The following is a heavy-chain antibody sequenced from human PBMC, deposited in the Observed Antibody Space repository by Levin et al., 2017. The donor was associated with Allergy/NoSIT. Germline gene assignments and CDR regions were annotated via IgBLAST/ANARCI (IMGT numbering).Heavy chain of an antibody. CDR1: GFTFSPYW. V-gene: IGHV3-7*01. J-gene: IGHJ6*02. CDR2: IKPDGSEK. Sequence: GESLKISCAASGFTFSPYWMTWVRQASGKGLEWVANIKPDGSEKSYVDSLKGRFTISRDNAKNSLYLEMNSQRVEDTAVYYCVRGFGMDVWGQGTTVTVSS. CDR3: VRGFGMDV.